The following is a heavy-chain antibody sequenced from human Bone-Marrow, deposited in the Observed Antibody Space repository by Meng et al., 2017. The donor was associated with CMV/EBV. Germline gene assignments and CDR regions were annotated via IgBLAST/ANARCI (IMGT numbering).Heavy chain of an antibody. CDR3: AYQAAGKGLADY. CDR1: GYTFTSYG. J-gene: IGHJ4*02. CDR2: ISAYNGNT. V-gene: IGHV1-18*01. Sequence: ASVKVSCKASGYTFTSYGISWVRQAPGQGLEWMGWISAYNGNTNYAQKLQGKVTMTTDASTSTAYMELRSLRSDDTAVYYCAYQAAGKGLADYWGQATLATSSS. D-gene: IGHD6-13*01.